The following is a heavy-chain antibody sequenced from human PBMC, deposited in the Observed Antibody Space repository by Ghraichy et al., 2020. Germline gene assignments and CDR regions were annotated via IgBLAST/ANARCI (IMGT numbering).Heavy chain of an antibody. V-gene: IGHV1-69*02. CDR1: GGTFSSYT. D-gene: IGHD6-13*01. CDR3: ARRNGAAAGTRWFDP. Sequence: SVKVSCKASGGTFSSYTISWVRQAPGQGLEWMGRIIPILGIANYAQKFQGRVTITADKSTSTAYMELSSLRSEDTAVYYCARRNGAAAGTRWFDPWGQGTLVTVSS. CDR2: IIPILGIA. J-gene: IGHJ5*02.